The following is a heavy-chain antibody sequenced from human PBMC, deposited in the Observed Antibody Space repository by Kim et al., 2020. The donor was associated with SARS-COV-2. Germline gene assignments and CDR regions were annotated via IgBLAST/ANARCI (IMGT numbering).Heavy chain of an antibody. D-gene: IGHD3-22*01. CDR3: ARDLGDDSSGYYQPRFDY. CDR2: IIPIFGTA. Sequence: SVKVSCKASGGTFSSYAISWVRQAPGQGLEWMGGIIPIFGTANYAQKFQGRVTITADESTSTAYMELSSLRSEDTAVYYCARDLGDDSSGYYQPRFDYWGQGTLVTVSS. J-gene: IGHJ4*02. V-gene: IGHV1-69*13. CDR1: GGTFSSYA.